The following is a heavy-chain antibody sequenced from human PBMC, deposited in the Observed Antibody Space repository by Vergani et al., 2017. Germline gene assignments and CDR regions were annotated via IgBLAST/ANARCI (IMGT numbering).Heavy chain of an antibody. J-gene: IGHJ4*02. Sequence: QVQLVESGGGVVQPGRSLRLSCAASGFTFSSYGMNWVRQAPGKGLEWVAVIWYDGSNKYYADSVKGRFTISRDNSKNTLYLQMNSLRAEDTAVYYCARSPIALPFDYWGQGTLVTVSS. D-gene: IGHD6-13*01. CDR3: ARSPIALPFDY. CDR2: IWYDGSNK. CDR1: GFTFSSYG. V-gene: IGHV3-33*01.